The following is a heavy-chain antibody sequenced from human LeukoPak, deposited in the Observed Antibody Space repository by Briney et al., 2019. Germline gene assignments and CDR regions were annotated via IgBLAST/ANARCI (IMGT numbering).Heavy chain of an antibody. V-gene: IGHV3-48*04. CDR3: ATTSSWYAGDY. CDR1: GFTFSSYP. CDR2: ISSSSSTI. Sequence: GGSLRLSCAASGFTFSSYPMNWVRQAPGKGLEWVSYISSSSSTIYYADSVKGRFTMSRDNAKNSLYLQMNSLRAEGTAVYYCATTSSWYAGDYWGQGSRVTVSS. D-gene: IGHD6-13*01. J-gene: IGHJ4*02.